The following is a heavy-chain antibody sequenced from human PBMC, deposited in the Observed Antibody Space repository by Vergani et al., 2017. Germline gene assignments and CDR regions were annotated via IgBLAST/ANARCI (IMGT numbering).Heavy chain of an antibody. J-gene: IGHJ4*02. V-gene: IGHV3-49*03. CDR3: TREGYYGSGSYIFDY. CDR2: IRSKAYGGTT. Sequence: EVQLVESGGGLVQPGRSLRLSCTASGFTFGDYAMSWFRQAPGKGLELVGFIRSKAYGGTTEYAASVKGRFTISIDDSKSIAYLQMNSLKTEDTAVYYCTREGYYGSGSYIFDYWGQGTLVTVSS. D-gene: IGHD3-10*01. CDR1: GFTFGDYA.